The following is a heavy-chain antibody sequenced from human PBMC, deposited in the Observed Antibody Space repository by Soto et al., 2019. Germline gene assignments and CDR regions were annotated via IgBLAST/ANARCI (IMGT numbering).Heavy chain of an antibody. Sequence: GGSLRLSCAASGFTFSSYGMHWVRQAPGKGLEWVAVIWYDGSNKYYADSVKGRFTISRDNSKNTLYLQMNSLRAEDTAVYYCARGVDTAMAYYYYYYGMDVWGQGTTVTVSS. CDR1: GFTFSSYG. CDR3: ARGVDTAMAYYYYYYGMDV. V-gene: IGHV3-33*01. D-gene: IGHD5-18*01. J-gene: IGHJ6*02. CDR2: IWYDGSNK.